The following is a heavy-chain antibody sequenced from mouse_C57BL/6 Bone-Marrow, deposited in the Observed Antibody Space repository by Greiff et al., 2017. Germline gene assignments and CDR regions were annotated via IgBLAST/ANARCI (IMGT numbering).Heavy chain of an antibody. CDR3: ADDAGDD. V-gene: IGHV14-3*01. CDR1: GFNIKNTY. J-gene: IGHJ2*01. D-gene: IGHD2-12*01. CDR2: IDPANGNT. Sequence: EVKLQESVAELVRPGASVKLSCTASGFNIKNTYMHWVKQRPEQGLEGIGRIDPANGNTKYDPKFKGKATITADKSSNTAYLQLSSLTSEATAIYYCADDAGDDWGQGTTLTVSS.